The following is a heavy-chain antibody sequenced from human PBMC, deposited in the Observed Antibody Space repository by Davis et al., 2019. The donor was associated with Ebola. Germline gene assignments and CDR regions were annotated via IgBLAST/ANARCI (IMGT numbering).Heavy chain of an antibody. CDR1: GFTLSGYD. CDR2: IWDDGSNK. Sequence: GESLKISCAASGFTLSGYDMNWVRQAPGKGLQWVAVIWDDGSNKYYADSVKGRFTISRDNSKNTLYLQMNSLRDEDTAVYYCARDRRDGYNPFDYWGQGTLVTVSS. J-gene: IGHJ4*02. V-gene: IGHV3-33*01. CDR3: ARDRRDGYNPFDY. D-gene: IGHD5-24*01.